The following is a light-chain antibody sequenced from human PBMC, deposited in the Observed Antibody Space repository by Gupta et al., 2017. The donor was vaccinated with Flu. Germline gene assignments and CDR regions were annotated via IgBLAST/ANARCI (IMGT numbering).Light chain of an antibody. V-gene: IGKV2-24*01. CDR3: IQASQVPWT. J-gene: IGKJ2*02. CDR2: TIS. Sequence: DIVMNENPLSSHVTLGQPASISCRSSQSPVNSFGNTYLSWLHQRPGQPPRLLIYTISNRFSGVPYSFSGSGAGTDFTLKISRVEAKDVGVYYCIQASQVPWTFGQGTKLEIK. CDR1: QSPVNSFGNTY.